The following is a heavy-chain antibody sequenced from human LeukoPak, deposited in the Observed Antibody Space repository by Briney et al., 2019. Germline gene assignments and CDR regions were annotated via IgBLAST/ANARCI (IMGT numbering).Heavy chain of an antibody. CDR2: MNPNSGNT. J-gene: IGHJ4*02. CDR3: ARGVGHPTDLDY. V-gene: IGHV1-8*01. Sequence: ASVKVSCKASGYTFTSYDVNWVRQATGQGLEWMGWMNPNSGNTGYAQKFQGRVTMTRNTSISTAYMELSSLRSEGTAVYYCARGVGHPTDLDYWGQGTLVTVSS. CDR1: GYTFTSYD. D-gene: IGHD4-4*01.